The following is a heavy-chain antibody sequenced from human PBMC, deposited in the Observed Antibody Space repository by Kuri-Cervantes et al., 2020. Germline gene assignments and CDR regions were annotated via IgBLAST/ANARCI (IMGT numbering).Heavy chain of an antibody. V-gene: IGHV1-2*02. CDR2: INPNSGST. J-gene: IGHJ4*02. Sequence: ASVKVSCKASGYTFTGYYMHWLRQAPGQGLEWMGWINPNSGSTNYAQQFQGRVTRTRDTSISTAYMVLRRLRSDDTAVYYCARWTRILWRILVVPAAIGYWGQGTLVTVSS. D-gene: IGHD2-2*01. CDR1: GYTFTGYY. CDR3: ARWTRILWRILVVPAAIGY.